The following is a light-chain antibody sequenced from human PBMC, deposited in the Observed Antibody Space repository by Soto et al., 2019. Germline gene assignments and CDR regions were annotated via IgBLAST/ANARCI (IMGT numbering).Light chain of an antibody. V-gene: IGKV3-20*01. CDR1: QSVSSNY. CDR3: PQYGSSPLT. J-gene: IGKJ4*01. CDR2: GAS. Sequence: EIVLTQSPGTLSLSPGERATLSCRASQSVSSNYLAWYQQKPGQAPRPLIYGASSRATGIPDRFSGSGSGTDFTLTISRLEPEDFAVYHCPQYGSSPLTVGGGTKVEIK.